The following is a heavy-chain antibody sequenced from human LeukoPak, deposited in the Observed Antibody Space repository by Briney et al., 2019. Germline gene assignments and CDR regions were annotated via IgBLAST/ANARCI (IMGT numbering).Heavy chain of an antibody. V-gene: IGHV4-59*01. J-gene: IGHJ4*02. Sequence: SETLSHTCTVSGGSISSYYWSWLRQPPGKGLEWIGYIYYSGSTNYNPSLKSRVTISVDTSKNQFSLKLSSVTAADTAVYYCARFVDTAMVFGRSPYYFDYWGQGTLVTVSS. CDR2: IYYSGST. D-gene: IGHD5-18*01. CDR1: GGSISSYY. CDR3: ARFVDTAMVFGRSPYYFDY.